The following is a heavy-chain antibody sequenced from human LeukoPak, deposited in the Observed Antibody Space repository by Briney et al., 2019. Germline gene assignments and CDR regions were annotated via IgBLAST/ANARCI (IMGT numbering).Heavy chain of an antibody. V-gene: IGHV3-74*01. CDR3: AKDHYWSIDY. CDR1: GFDFSSNW. Sequence: GGSLRLSCAASGFDFSSNWMHWVRHAPGQGLVWVSRIKGDGISTNYADSVKGRFTISRDIAKNTLYLQMNSLRAEDTGVYYCAKDHYWSIDYWGRGTLVTVS. D-gene: IGHD3-3*01. CDR2: IKGDGIST. J-gene: IGHJ4*02.